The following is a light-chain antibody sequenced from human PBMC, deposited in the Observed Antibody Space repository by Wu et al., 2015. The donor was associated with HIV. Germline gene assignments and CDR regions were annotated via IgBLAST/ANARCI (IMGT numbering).Light chain of an antibody. V-gene: IGKV1-13*02. J-gene: IGKJ5*01. CDR3: QQLNSYPLT. CDR1: EGIRSA. Sequence: GDRVTIACRAGEGIRSALAWYQQKPGKAPKLLIYGASNLGTGVPSRFSGSGSGTDFTLTIVALEPEDVATYYCQQLNSYPLTFGQGTRLEIK. CDR2: GAS.